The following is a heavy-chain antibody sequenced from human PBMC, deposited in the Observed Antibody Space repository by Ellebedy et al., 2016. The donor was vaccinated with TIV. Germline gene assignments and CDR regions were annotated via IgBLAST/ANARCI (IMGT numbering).Heavy chain of an antibody. CDR3: ARTTTMTTFGAFDF. CDR2: RKQDGSYK. J-gene: IGHJ3*01. CDR1: GLTFSRYW. V-gene: IGHV3-7*03. D-gene: IGHD3-16*01. Sequence: GESLKISCVDSGLTFSRYWMSWVRQTPGRGLEWVANRKQDGSYKNYVDSVKGRFTISRDNAKNSLYLQMNSLSADDTAVYYCARTTTMTTFGAFDFWGQGTMVTVSS.